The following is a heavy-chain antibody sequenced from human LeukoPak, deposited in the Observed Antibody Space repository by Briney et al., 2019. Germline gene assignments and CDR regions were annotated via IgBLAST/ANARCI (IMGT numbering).Heavy chain of an antibody. CDR2: IYYSGGT. D-gene: IGHD3-10*01. CDR1: GDSISSYY. CDR3: ARHAVRGVPKIYYYYGMDV. V-gene: IGHV4-59*08. Sequence: NPSETLSLTCTVSGDSISSYYWSWIRQPPGKGLEWIGYIYYSGGTNYNPSLKSRVTISVDTSKNQFSLKLSSVTAADTAVYYCARHAVRGVPKIYYYYGMDVWGQGTTVTVSS. J-gene: IGHJ6*02.